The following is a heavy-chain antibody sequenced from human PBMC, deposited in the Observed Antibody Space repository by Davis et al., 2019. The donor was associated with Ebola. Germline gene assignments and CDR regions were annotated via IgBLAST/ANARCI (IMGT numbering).Heavy chain of an antibody. J-gene: IGHJ6*02. Sequence: PGGSLRLSCAASGFTFSSYAMSWVRQAPGKGLEWVSAISGSGGSTYYADSVKGRFTISRDNSKNTLYLQMSSLRAEDTAVYYCVKDESSGWFFYYYGMDVWGQGTTVTVSS. CDR2: ISGSGGST. CDR3: VKDESSGWFFYYYGMDV. CDR1: GFTFSSYA. D-gene: IGHD6-19*01. V-gene: IGHV3-23*01.